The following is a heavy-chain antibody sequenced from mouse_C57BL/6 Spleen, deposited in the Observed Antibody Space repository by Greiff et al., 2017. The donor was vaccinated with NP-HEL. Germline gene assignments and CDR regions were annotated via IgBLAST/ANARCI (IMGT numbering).Heavy chain of an antibody. CDR3: ARLVLRRDYAMDY. Sequence: EVQLQQSGPELVKPGASVKIPCKASGYTFTDYNMDWVKQSHGKSLEWIGDINPNNGGTIYNQKFKGKATLTVDKSSNTAYMELRSLTSEDTAVYYCARLVLRRDYAMDYWGQGTSVTVSS. D-gene: IGHD1-1*01. CDR1: GYTFTDYN. V-gene: IGHV1-18*01. J-gene: IGHJ4*01. CDR2: INPNNGGT.